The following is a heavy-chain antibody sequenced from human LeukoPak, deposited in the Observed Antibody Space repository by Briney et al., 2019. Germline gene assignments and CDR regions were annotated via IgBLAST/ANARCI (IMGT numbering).Heavy chain of an antibody. D-gene: IGHD1-7*01. J-gene: IGHJ4*02. CDR2: FSTTWST. V-gene: IGHV4-4*07. CDR3: ARYRSAGTEGIGLDY. CDR1: GASISSYY. Sequence: KPSETLSLTCSVSGASISSYYWTWIRQPAGKGLEWIGRFSTTWSTSYNPSLKSRVTMSVDTSKNQFSLRLSSVTAADTAVYYCARYRSAGTEGIGLDYWGQGILVTVSS.